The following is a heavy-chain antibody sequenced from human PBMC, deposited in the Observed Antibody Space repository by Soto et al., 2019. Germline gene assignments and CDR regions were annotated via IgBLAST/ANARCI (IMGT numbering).Heavy chain of an antibody. J-gene: IGHJ4*02. Sequence: EVQLVESGGGLVQPGGSLRLSCAASGFTFSNAWMSWVRQAPGKGLEWVGRIKSKTDGGTTDYAAPVKGRFTISRDDSKNTLYLQMNSLKTEDTAVYYCTTDLRLTWIVATYGHWGQGTLVTVSS. CDR2: IKSKTDGGTT. CDR1: GFTFSNAW. D-gene: IGHD5-12*01. V-gene: IGHV3-15*01. CDR3: TTDLRLTWIVATYGH.